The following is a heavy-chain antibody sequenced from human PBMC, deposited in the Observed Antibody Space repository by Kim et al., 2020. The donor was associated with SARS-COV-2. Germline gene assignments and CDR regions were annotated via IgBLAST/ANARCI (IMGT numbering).Heavy chain of an antibody. CDR2: IWYDGSNK. CDR3: ARDLVYDPPEENYDILTGYPDY. J-gene: IGHJ4*02. V-gene: IGHV3-33*01. Sequence: GGSLRLSCAASGFTFSSYGMHWVRQAPGKGLEWVAVIWYDGSNKYYADSVKGRFTISRDNSKNTLYLQMNSLRAEDTAVYYCARDLVYDPPEENYDILTGYPDYWGQGTLVTVSS. CDR1: GFTFSSYG. D-gene: IGHD3-9*01.